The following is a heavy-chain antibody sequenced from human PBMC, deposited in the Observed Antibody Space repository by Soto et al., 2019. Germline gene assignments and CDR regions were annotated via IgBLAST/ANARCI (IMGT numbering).Heavy chain of an antibody. CDR2: ISAHNGNT. CDR3: ARQDWNYNWFDP. V-gene: IGHV1-18*01. J-gene: IGHJ5*02. Sequence: QVQLVQSGAEVKKPGASVKVSCKASGYIFISYGISWVRQAPGQGLEWMGWISAHNGNTNYAQTLQGRVTMTTDTSPRTAYMEVRSLRSDYTAVYSCARQDWNYNWFDPWGQGTLVTVSS. CDR1: GYIFISYG. D-gene: IGHD1-7*01.